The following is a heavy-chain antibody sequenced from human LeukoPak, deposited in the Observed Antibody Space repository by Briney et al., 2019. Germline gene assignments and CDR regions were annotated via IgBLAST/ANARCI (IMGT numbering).Heavy chain of an antibody. V-gene: IGHV1-2*02. CDR3: ARNYSCAWYYDF. J-gene: IGHJ4*02. D-gene: IGHD6-19*01. CDR1: GYTFSAYY. CDR2: INPTGGGT. Sequence: ASVKVSCKASGYTFSAYYIHWVRQAPGQGLEWVGFINPTGGGTNYAQKFQGRITMTTDTSISAAYMELNRLTSDDTAIYYCARNYSCAWYYDFWGQGTRVTVSS.